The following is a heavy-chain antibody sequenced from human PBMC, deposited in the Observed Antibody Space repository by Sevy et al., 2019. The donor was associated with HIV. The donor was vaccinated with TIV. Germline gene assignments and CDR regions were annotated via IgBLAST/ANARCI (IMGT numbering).Heavy chain of an antibody. V-gene: IGHV3-30*18. Sequence: SLRLSCAASGFTFSNYGMHWVRQAPGKGLEWVAIISYDGSNKDYADSVKGRFTISRDNSKNTLYLQMNSLRAEETAVYYCGKEEESRTGGGFCDYWGQGILVTVSS. CDR1: GFTFSNYG. CDR2: ISYDGSNK. CDR3: GKEEESRTGGGFCDY. D-gene: IGHD3-16*01. J-gene: IGHJ4*02.